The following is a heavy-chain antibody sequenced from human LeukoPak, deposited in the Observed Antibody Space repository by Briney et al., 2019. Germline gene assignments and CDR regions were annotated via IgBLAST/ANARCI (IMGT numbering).Heavy chain of an antibody. V-gene: IGHV3-23*01. Sequence: GGSLRLSCAASAFTFSSYAMSWVRQAPGKGLEWVSAITGSGDSTYYAHSVKGRFTISRDNSNNTLYMQMNSLRDEDTAVYYCAKGSSPARSSVGTTSAFDIWGQGTMVTVSS. CDR2: ITGSGDST. J-gene: IGHJ3*02. CDR3: AKGSSPARSSVGTTSAFDI. D-gene: IGHD1-26*01. CDR1: AFTFSSYA.